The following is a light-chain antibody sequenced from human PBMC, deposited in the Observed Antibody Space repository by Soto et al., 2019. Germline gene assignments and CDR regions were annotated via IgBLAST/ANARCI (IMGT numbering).Light chain of an antibody. CDR1: SSDVGGYNH. Sequence: QSALTQPASVSGSPGQSITISCTGTSSDVGGYNHVSWYQQYPGKAPKLMIYEVSNRPSGVSNRFSGSKSGNTASLTISGLQAEDEADYYCSAYTTGGTLVFGGRTKLTVL. V-gene: IGLV2-14*01. CDR3: SAYTTGGTLV. J-gene: IGLJ2*01. CDR2: EVS.